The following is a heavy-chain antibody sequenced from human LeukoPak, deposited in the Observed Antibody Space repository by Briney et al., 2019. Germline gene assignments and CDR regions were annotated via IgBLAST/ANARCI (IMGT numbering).Heavy chain of an antibody. D-gene: IGHD3-10*01. J-gene: IGHJ4*02. CDR2: IYYSGST. CDR3: ARGRMGYYGSGSYSVTDY. Sequence: PSETLSLTCTVSGGSISSYYWSWIRQPPGKGLEWIGYIYYSGSTNYNPSLKSRVTISVDTSKNQFSLKLSSVTAADTAVYYCARGRMGYYGSGSYSVTDYWGQGTLVTVSS. V-gene: IGHV4-59*01. CDR1: GGSISSYY.